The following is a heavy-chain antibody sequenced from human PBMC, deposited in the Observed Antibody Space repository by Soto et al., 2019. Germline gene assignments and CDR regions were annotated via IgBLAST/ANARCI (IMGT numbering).Heavy chain of an antibody. CDR1: GFTFSDFA. CDR3: ANMEGMDPWAYSFDY. D-gene: IGHD2-2*03. J-gene: IGHJ4*02. Sequence: EVQVLESGGGLVQPGGSLRLSCAATGFTFSDFAMSWVRQAPGKGLEWVSRIYGGGNGPHYADSVKGRVTISRDNSKKTLYLQMNSLRAEHTAVYYCANMEGMDPWAYSFDYWGQGTLVTVSS. V-gene: IGHV3-23*01. CDR2: IYGGGNGP.